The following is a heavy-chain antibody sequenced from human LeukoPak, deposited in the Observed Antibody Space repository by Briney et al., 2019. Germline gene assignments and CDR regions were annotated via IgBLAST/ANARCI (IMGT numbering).Heavy chain of an antibody. J-gene: IGHJ5*02. CDR1: GFTFSSYS. CDR3: ARDRKYSSSWYDWFDP. V-gene: IGHV3-48*01. CDR2: ISSSSSTI. Sequence: GGSLRLSCAASGFTFSSYSMNWVRQAPGKGLEWVSYISSSSSTIYYADSVKGRFTISRDNAKNSLYLQTNSLRAEDTAVYYCARDRKYSSSWYDWFDPWGQGTLVTVSS. D-gene: IGHD6-13*01.